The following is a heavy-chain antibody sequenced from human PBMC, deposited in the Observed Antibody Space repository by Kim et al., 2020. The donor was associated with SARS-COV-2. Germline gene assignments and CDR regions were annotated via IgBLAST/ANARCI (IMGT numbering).Heavy chain of an antibody. Sequence: ASVKVSCKASGYTFTGYYMHWVRQAPGQGLEWMGWINPNSGGTNYAQKFQGWVTMTRDMSISTAYMELSRLRSDDTAVYYCARGSSWPTVYYYYGMDVWGQGTTVTVSS. V-gene: IGHV1-2*04. J-gene: IGHJ6*02. D-gene: IGHD6-13*01. CDR2: INPNSGGT. CDR3: ARGSSWPTVYYYYGMDV. CDR1: GYTFTGYY.